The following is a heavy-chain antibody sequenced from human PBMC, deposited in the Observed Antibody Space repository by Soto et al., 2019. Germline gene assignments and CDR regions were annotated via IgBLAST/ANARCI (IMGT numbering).Heavy chain of an antibody. J-gene: IGHJ4*02. Sequence: QITLKESGPTLVKPTQTLTLTCSFSGFSLSTGRLAVGWIRQPPGKALEYLAVIYWDDDKRYTSSLKTWPTITTATPRTPVVLKMPTLAPVDTATYYCAPLIVYGDGSYFDYWGRGILVTVSS. CDR1: GFSLSTGRLA. V-gene: IGHV2-5*02. D-gene: IGHD4-17*01. CDR2: IYWDDDK. CDR3: APLIVYGDGSYFDY.